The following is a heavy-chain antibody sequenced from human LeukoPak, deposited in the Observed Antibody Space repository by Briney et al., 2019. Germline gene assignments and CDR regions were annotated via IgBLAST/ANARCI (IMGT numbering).Heavy chain of an antibody. V-gene: IGHV3-23*01. D-gene: IGHD6-19*01. CDR2: ISGSGGST. Sequence: TGGSLRLSCAASGFTFSSYAMSWVRQAPGKGLEWVSGISGSGGSTYYADSVKGRFTISRDNSKNTLYLQMNSLRAEDTAVYYCAKDKVPASVAGIDYWGQGTLVTVSS. CDR1: GFTFSSYA. CDR3: AKDKVPASVAGIDY. J-gene: IGHJ4*02.